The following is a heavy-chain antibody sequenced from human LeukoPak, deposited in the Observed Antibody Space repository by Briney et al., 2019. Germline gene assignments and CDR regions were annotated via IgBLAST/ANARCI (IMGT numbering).Heavy chain of an antibody. D-gene: IGHD2-2*01. J-gene: IGHJ2*01. V-gene: IGHV4-4*07. CDR2: IYSSGST. Sequence: SETLSLTCTVSGGSISSYYWSWIRQPAGKGLEWIGRIYSSGSTNYNPSLKGRVTMSVDTSKNQFSLKLSSVTAADTAVYYCARGQYHLLYWYFDLWGRGTLVTVSS. CDR1: GGSISSYY. CDR3: ARGQYHLLYWYFDL.